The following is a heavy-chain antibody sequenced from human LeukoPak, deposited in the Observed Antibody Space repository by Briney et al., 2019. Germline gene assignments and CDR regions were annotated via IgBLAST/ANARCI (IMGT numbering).Heavy chain of an antibody. J-gene: IGHJ4*02. CDR3: ARGITGASGVFDY. CDR2: ISSSSSNI. CDR1: GFTFSSYS. D-gene: IGHD6-13*01. Sequence: GGSLRLSCADSGFTFSSYSMNWVRQAPGQGLEWVSYISSSSSNIYYADSVKGRFTISRDNAKNSLYLQMNSLRAEDTAVYYCARGITGASGVFDYWGQGTLVTVSS. V-gene: IGHV3-48*01.